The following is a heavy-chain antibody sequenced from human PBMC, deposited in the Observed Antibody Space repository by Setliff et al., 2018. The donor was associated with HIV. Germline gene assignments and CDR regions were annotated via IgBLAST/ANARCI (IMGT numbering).Heavy chain of an antibody. CDR1: GGSINSGSYY. D-gene: IGHD6-6*01. CDR3: AREYSSSSANWYFDL. V-gene: IGHV4-61*09. CDR2: IYASGST. J-gene: IGHJ2*01. Sequence: SETLSLTCTASGGSINSGSYYWNWIRQPAGKGLEWIGHIYASGSTNYNPSLKSRVTMSVDTSKNQFSLKLNSLIAADTAVYYCAREYSSSSANWYFDLWGRGTLVTVSS.